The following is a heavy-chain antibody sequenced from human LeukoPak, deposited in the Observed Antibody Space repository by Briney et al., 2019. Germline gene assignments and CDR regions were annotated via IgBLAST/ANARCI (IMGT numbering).Heavy chain of an antibody. Sequence: ASVKVSCKASGYTFNCCGINWVRQAPGQGLEWVGRLNIYNNDNDTNYGQKFQGRVTMTTDSATNTVYMELRSLRSDDTAVYYCARDAITKVRGVLGYWGQGTLLTVTS. D-gene: IGHD3-10*01. V-gene: IGHV1-18*01. CDR1: GYTFNCCG. J-gene: IGHJ4*02. CDR2: LNIYNNDNDT. CDR3: ARDAITKVRGVLGY.